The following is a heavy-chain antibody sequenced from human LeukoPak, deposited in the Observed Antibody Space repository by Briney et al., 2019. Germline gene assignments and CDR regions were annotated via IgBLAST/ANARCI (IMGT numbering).Heavy chain of an antibody. Sequence: SETLSLTCAVYGGPFSGYYWNWIRQPPGKGLEWIGEINHSGNTIYNPSLESRVIISVDTSKNQISLKMSSVTAADTAVFFCARGLPGGGILDYWGQGNLVTVSS. CDR2: INHSGNT. CDR1: GGPFSGYY. D-gene: IGHD3-16*01. CDR3: ARGLPGGGILDY. V-gene: IGHV4-34*01. J-gene: IGHJ4*02.